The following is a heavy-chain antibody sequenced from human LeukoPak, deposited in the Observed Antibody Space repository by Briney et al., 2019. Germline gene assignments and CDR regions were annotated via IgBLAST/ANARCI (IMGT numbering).Heavy chain of an antibody. CDR1: GFTFSSYS. CDR2: ISSSSSYI. Sequence: GGSLRLSCAASGFTFSSYSMNWVRQAPGKGLEWVSSISSSSSYIYYADSVKGRFTISRDNAKNSLYLQMNSLRAEDTAVYYCARDLEGSGSYYTYYFDYWGQGTLVTVSS. D-gene: IGHD3-10*01. J-gene: IGHJ4*02. V-gene: IGHV3-21*01. CDR3: ARDLEGSGSYYTYYFDY.